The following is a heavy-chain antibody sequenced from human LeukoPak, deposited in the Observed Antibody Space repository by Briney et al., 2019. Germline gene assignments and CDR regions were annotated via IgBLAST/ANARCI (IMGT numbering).Heavy chain of an antibody. CDR2: IIPIFGTA. D-gene: IGHD2-15*01. CDR1: GGTFSSYA. J-gene: IGHJ6*03. CDR3: ARGIRGYYYYMDV. Sequence: SVKVSCKASGGTFSSYAISWVRQAPGQGLEWMGGIIPIFGTANYAQKFQGRVTITADKSTSTAYMEVSSLRSEDTAVYYCARGIRGYYYYMDVWGKGTTVTVSS. V-gene: IGHV1-69*06.